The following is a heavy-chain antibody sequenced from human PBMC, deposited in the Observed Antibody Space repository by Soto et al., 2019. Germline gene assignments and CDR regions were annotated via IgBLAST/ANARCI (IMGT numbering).Heavy chain of an antibody. CDR3: ARDDDCGGDCYPLPPYYGMDV. CDR1: GGTFSSYA. CDR2: IIPIFGTA. D-gene: IGHD2-21*02. Sequence: ASVKVSCKASGGTFSSYAISWVRQAPGQGLEWMGGIIPIFGTANYAQKFQGRVTITADESTSTAYMELSSLRSEDTAVYYCARDDDCGGDCYPLPPYYGMDVWGQGTTVTVSS. J-gene: IGHJ6*02. V-gene: IGHV1-69*13.